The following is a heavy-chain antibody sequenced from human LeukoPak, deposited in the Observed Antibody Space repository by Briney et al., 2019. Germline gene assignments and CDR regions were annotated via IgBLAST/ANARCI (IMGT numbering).Heavy chain of an antibody. CDR1: GYTLTELS. CDR3: ATDRRNYYGSGSYPF. J-gene: IGHJ4*02. V-gene: IGHV1-24*01. Sequence: ASVKVSCKVSGYTLTELSMHWVRQAPGKGLEWMGGFDPEDGETIYAQKFQGRVTMTEDTSTDTAYMELSSLRSEDTAAYYCATDRRNYYGSGSYPFWGQGTLVTVSS. CDR2: FDPEDGET. D-gene: IGHD3-10*01.